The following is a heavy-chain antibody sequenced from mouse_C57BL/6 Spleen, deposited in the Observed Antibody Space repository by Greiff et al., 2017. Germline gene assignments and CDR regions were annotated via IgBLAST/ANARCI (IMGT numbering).Heavy chain of an antibody. J-gene: IGHJ4*01. CDR3: ARGGTTVPYYAMDY. CDR2: INPNNGGT. D-gene: IGHD1-1*01. CDR1: GYTFTDYY. Sequence: VQLQQSGPELVKPGASVKISCKASGYTFTDYYMNWVKQSHGKSLEWIGDINPNNGGTSYNQKFKGKATLTVDKSSSTAYMELRSLTSEDSAVYYCARGGTTVPYYAMDYWGQGTSVTVSS. V-gene: IGHV1-26*01.